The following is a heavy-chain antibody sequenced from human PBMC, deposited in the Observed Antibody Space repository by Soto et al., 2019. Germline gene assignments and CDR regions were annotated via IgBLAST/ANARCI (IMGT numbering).Heavy chain of an antibody. Sequence: QVHLQESGPGLVKPSETLSLTCTVSGDSISTDYWSWIRQSPGKGLEWIGFIYYDGSTDYNPSLKSRVTISLDTPKNPFTIKLSSVTAADTAVYYCAQNWTWGSLVHGGQGTLVTVSS. CDR2: IYYDGST. D-gene: IGHD7-27*01. J-gene: IGHJ4*02. V-gene: IGHV4-59*08. CDR1: GDSISTDY. CDR3: AQNWTWGSLVH.